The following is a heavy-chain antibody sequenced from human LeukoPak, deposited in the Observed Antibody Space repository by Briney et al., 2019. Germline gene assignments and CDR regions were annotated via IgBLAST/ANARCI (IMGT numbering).Heavy chain of an antibody. J-gene: IGHJ4*02. Sequence: PGGSLRLSCAASGFTFSSYAMSWVRQVPGKGLEWVSAISGSGGSTYYADSVKGRFTISRDNSKNTLYLQMNSLRAEDTAVYYCAKEGQWLVRGYYFDYWGQGTLVTVSS. V-gene: IGHV3-23*01. CDR1: GFTFSSYA. CDR3: AKEGQWLVRGYYFDY. D-gene: IGHD6-19*01. CDR2: ISGSGGST.